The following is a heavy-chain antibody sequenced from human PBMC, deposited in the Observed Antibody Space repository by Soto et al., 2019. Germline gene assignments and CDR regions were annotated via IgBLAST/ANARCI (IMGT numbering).Heavy chain of an antibody. Sequence: QVQLVQSGTEVKKPGSSVKVSCKASGGSLSTNPISWVRQAPGQGLEWMGGTGSGTGPGNHAQKFQGRLTVTADKYTSTVYMGLTNLASEYTAVYYCPRRHSGGFFRFFDSWGQGTMVTVSS. V-gene: IGHV1-69*06. CDR3: PRRHSGGFFRFFDS. CDR2: TGSGTGPG. J-gene: IGHJ4*02. CDR1: GGSLSTNP. D-gene: IGHD2-15*01.